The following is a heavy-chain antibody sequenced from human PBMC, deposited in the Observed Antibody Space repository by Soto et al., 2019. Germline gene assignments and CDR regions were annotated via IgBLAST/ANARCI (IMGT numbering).Heavy chain of an antibody. D-gene: IGHD4-17*01. CDR3: TRDRSTVTLFDY. CDR1: GFTLRDHW. J-gene: IGHJ4*02. CDR2: ISRDGSIT. Sequence: PGGSMRLSCPVSGFTLRDHWMHWVRQAPGKGLVWVSRISRDGSITGYADSVKGRFTVSRDNAKNTLHLQMNSLRAEDTAVYYCTRDRSTVTLFDYWGQGILVTVS. V-gene: IGHV3-74*01.